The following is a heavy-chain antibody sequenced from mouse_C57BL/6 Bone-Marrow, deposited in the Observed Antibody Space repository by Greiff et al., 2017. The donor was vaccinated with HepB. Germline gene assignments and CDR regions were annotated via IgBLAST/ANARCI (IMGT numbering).Heavy chain of an antibody. D-gene: IGHD1-1*01. CDR3: ARENGSSYEGAMDY. V-gene: IGHV1-22*01. Sequence: EVQLQQSGPELVKPGASVKMSCKASGYTFTDYNMHWVKQSHGKSLEWIGYINPNNGGTSYNQKFKGKATLTVNKSSSTAYMELRSLTSEDSAVYYCARENGSSYEGAMDYWGKGTSVTVSS. J-gene: IGHJ4*01. CDR2: INPNNGGT. CDR1: GYTFTDYN.